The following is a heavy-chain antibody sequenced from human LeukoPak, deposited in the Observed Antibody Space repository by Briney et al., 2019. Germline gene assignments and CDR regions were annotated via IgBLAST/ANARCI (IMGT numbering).Heavy chain of an antibody. J-gene: IGHJ6*02. CDR2: IYSDGTT. CDR3: ATRAEGYYYGSGSCYGMDV. CDR1: GFTVSSNY. V-gene: IGHV3-66*01. Sequence: GGSLRLSCAAFGFTVSSNYMSWVRQAPGKGLEWVSLIYSDGTTYYADSVKGRFTTSRDNSKNTLYLQMDSLRAEDTAVYFCATRAEGYYYGSGSCYGMDVWGQGTTVTVSS. D-gene: IGHD3-10*01.